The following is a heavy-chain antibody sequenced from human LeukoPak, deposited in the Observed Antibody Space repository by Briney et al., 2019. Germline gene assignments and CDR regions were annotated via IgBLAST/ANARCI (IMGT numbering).Heavy chain of an antibody. Sequence: EASVKVSCKASGGTFSSYAISWVRQAPGQGLEWMGGIIPIFGTANYVQKFQGRVTITADESTSTAYMELSSLRSEDTAVYYCARPAVAGLYYFDYWGQGTLVTVSS. CDR1: GGTFSSYA. D-gene: IGHD6-19*01. CDR2: IIPIFGTA. J-gene: IGHJ4*02. V-gene: IGHV1-69*13. CDR3: ARPAVAGLYYFDY.